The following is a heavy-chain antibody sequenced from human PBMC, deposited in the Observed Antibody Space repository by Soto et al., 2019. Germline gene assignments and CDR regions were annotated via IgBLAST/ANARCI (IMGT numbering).Heavy chain of an antibody. CDR2: ISWNSGSI. D-gene: IGHD6-19*01. CDR1: GFPFDDYA. CDR3: AKDRAVAGRGYFAY. Sequence: SLRLSCAASGFPFDDYAMHWVRQAPGKGLEWVSGISWNSGSIGYADSVKGRFTISRDNAKNSLYLQMNSLRAEDTALYYCAKDRAVAGRGYFAYRGQGTLVTVSS. J-gene: IGHJ4*02. V-gene: IGHV3-9*01.